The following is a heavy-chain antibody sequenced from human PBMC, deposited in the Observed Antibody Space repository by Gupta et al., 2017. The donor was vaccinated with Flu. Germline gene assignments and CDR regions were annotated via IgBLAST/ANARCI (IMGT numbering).Heavy chain of an antibody. J-gene: IGHJ4*02. CDR2: IYSGDTT. V-gene: IGHV3-66*02. CDR3: AAVSGHSSGYYPDY. D-gene: IGHD3-22*01. Sequence: EVQLVESGGGLVQPGGSLRLSCAASGFTVSSNYMSWVRQAPGKGLEWVSVIYSGDTTYYTDSVKGRFTISRDNSMNMLYLQMNSLRAEDTAVYYCAAVSGHSSGYYPDYWGQGTLVTVSS. CDR1: GFTVSSNY.